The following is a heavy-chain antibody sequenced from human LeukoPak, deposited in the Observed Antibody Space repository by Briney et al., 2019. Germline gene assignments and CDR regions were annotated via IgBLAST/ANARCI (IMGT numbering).Heavy chain of an antibody. CDR1: GFTFNSNG. D-gene: IGHD3-22*01. Sequence: SGGSLRLSCAASGFTFNSNGMHWVRQAPGKGLEGVALIWYDGSNKYYADSVKGRFTISRDNSKNTLYLQMNSLRAEDTAVYYCAKAGDNSGYYPAFYYYMDVWGRGTTVTVS. CDR3: AKAGDNSGYYPAFYYYMDV. CDR2: IWYDGSNK. J-gene: IGHJ6*03. V-gene: IGHV3-33*06.